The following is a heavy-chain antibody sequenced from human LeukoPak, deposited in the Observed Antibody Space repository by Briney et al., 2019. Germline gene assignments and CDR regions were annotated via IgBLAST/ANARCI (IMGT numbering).Heavy chain of an antibody. Sequence: ASVKVSCKASGYTFTSYYMHWVREAPGQGLEWMGIINPSGGSTSYAQKFQGRVTTTRDTSTSTVYMELSSLRSEDTAVYYCAGEGNYYGDYWGQGTLVTVSS. J-gene: IGHJ4*02. D-gene: IGHD3-10*01. CDR2: INPSGGST. CDR1: GYTFTSYY. CDR3: AGEGNYYGDY. V-gene: IGHV1-46*01.